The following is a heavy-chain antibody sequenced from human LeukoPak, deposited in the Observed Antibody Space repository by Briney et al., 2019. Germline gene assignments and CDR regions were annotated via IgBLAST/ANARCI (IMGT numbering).Heavy chain of an antibody. J-gene: IGHJ4*02. CDR1: GFSFSNYW. CDR2: IKPTGSET. D-gene: IGHD1-26*01. V-gene: IGHV3-7*01. CDR3: GRFGYVAAIDL. Sequence: GGSLRLSCAASGFSFSNYWRTWVRQTPGQGPEFLANIKPTGSETYYVDPVKGRFTISRDNANSLLFLQMDSLRGEDTAVYHCGRFGYVAAIDLWGRGTLVTVSS.